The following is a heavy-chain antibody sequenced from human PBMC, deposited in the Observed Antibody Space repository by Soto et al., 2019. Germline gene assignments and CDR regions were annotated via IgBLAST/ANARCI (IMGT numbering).Heavy chain of an antibody. J-gene: IGHJ6*02. CDR3: AKDVTALVRGILPYYYYGMDV. CDR1: GFTFRSYG. D-gene: IGHD3-10*01. CDR2: ISYDGSNR. Sequence: GGSLRLSCAASGFTFRSYGMHWVRQAPDKGLEWVAVISYDGSNRYYADSVKGRFTISRDNSRNTLYLQMSSLSAEDTAFYYCAKDVTALVRGILPYYYYGMDVWGQGTTVTVSS. V-gene: IGHV3-30*18.